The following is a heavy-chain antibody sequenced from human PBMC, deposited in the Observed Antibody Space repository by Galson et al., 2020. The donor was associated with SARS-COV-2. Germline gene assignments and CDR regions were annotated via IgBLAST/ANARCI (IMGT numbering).Heavy chain of an antibody. J-gene: IGHJ5*02. V-gene: IGHV3-30*18. CDR3: AKDDYVWGSYRYRGFNWFDP. Sequence: TGGSLRLSCAASGFTFSSSGMHWVRQAPGKGLEWVAVISYDGSNKYYADSVKGRFTISRDNSKNTLYLQMNSLRAEDTAVYYCAKDDYVWGSYRYRGFNWFDPWGQGTLVTVSS. CDR1: GFTFSSSG. CDR2: ISYDGSNK. D-gene: IGHD3-16*02.